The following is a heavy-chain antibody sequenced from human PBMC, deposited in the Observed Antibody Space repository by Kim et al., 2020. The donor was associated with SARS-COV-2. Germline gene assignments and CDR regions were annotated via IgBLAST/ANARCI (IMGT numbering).Heavy chain of an antibody. CDR3: AKDMDDLIVATTNYVGAFDY. Sequence: GGSLRLSCAASGFTFDDYTMHWVRQAPGKGLEWVSLISWDGGSTYYADSVKGRFTISRDNSKNSLYLQMNSLRTEDTALYYCAKDMDDLIVATTNYVGAFDYWGQGTLVTVSS. V-gene: IGHV3-43*01. CDR2: ISWDGGST. CDR1: GFTFDDYT. J-gene: IGHJ4*02. D-gene: IGHD5-12*01.